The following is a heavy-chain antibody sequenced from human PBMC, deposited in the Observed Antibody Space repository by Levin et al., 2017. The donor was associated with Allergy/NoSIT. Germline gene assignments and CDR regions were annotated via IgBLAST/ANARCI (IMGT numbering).Heavy chain of an antibody. Sequence: GESLKISCAASGFTFSTYAMNWVRQAPGKGLEWLSYISTTSSTVYYAGSLKGRFTISRDNARNSLFLQMNSLRDEDTAVYYCAKAGGTSYYASGTHGDLWGRGTLVTVSS. CDR1: GFTFSTYA. J-gene: IGHJ5*02. V-gene: IGHV3-48*02. CDR3: AKAGGTSYYASGTHGDL. D-gene: IGHD3-10*01. CDR2: ISTTSSTV.